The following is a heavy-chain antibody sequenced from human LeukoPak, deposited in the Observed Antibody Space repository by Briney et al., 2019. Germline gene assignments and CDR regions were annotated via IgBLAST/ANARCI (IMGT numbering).Heavy chain of an antibody. V-gene: IGHV1-69*05. CDR2: IIPILGTA. CDR1: GGTFSSYA. D-gene: IGHD2-8*01. J-gene: IGHJ4*02. Sequence: ASVKVSCKASGGTFSSYAISWVRQAPGQGLEWMGGIIPILGTANYAQKFQGRVTITTDESTSTAYMELSSLRSEDTAVYYCAREGPLGGNGFDYWGQGTLVTVSS. CDR3: AREGPLGGNGFDY.